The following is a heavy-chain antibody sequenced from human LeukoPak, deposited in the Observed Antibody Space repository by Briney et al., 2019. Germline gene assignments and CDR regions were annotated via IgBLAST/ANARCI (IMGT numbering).Heavy chain of an antibody. V-gene: IGHV3-30*03. J-gene: IGHJ4*02. Sequence: GRSLRLSCAASGFTFSSYGMHWVRQAPGKGLEWVAVISYDGSNKYYADSVKGRFTISRDNSKNTLYLQMNSLRAEDTAVYYCASPYYYDSSGYPYWGQGTLVTVSS. CDR1: GFTFSSYG. CDR3: ASPYYYDSSGYPY. D-gene: IGHD3-22*01. CDR2: ISYDGSNK.